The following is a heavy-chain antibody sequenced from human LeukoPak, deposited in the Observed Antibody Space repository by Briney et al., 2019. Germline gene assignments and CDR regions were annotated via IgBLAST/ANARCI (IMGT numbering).Heavy chain of an antibody. D-gene: IGHD1-26*01. Sequence: PGGSLRLSCAASGFTFSSYAMSWVRQAPGKGLEWVSAISGSGGSTYYADSVKGRFTISRDNSKNTLYLQVNSLRAEDTAVYYCARDWRSGSYYAGPNYFDYWGQGTLVTVSS. V-gene: IGHV3-23*01. CDR2: ISGSGGST. CDR1: GFTFSSYA. J-gene: IGHJ4*02. CDR3: ARDWRSGSYYAGPNYFDY.